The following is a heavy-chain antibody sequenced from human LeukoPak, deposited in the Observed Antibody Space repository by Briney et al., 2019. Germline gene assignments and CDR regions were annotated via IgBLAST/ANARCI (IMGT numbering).Heavy chain of an antibody. Sequence: SETLSLTCAVYGGSFSGYYWSWIRQPPGKGLGWIGEINHSGSTNYNPSLKSRVTISVDTSKNQFSLKLSSVTAADTAVYYCARRRGRYYYYYYMDVWGKGTTVTISS. J-gene: IGHJ6*03. CDR1: GGSFSGYY. CDR3: ARRRGRYYYYYYMDV. CDR2: INHSGST. V-gene: IGHV4-34*01.